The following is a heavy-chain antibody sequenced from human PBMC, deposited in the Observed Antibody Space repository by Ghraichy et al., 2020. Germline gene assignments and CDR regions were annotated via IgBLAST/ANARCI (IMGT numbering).Heavy chain of an antibody. CDR1: GGSITSYY. CDR3: ASLYSGSAHFDY. V-gene: IGHV4-59*01. D-gene: IGHD1-26*01. CDR2: VYYSEST. J-gene: IGHJ4*02. Sequence: SETLSLTCTVSGGSITSYYWSWIRQRPGEGLEWIGYVYYSESTNYNPSLTSRVSISVDTSKNQFSLKLSSVTAADTAVYYCASLYSGSAHFDYWGQGTLVTVSS.